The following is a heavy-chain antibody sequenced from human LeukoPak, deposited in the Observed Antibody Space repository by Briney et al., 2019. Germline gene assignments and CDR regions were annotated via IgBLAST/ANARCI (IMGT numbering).Heavy chain of an antibody. CDR2: IRYNGNNQ. J-gene: IGHJ6*03. D-gene: IGHD3-10*01. Sequence: SCKASGYTFTSYGISWVRQAPGKGLEWVAFIRYNGNNQYYADSVKGRFTISRDNSKNTLYLQMNSLKGDDTAVYYCAKDSAFYYIDVWGKGTTVIISS. CDR1: GYTFTSYG. CDR3: AKDSAFYYIDV. V-gene: IGHV3-30*02.